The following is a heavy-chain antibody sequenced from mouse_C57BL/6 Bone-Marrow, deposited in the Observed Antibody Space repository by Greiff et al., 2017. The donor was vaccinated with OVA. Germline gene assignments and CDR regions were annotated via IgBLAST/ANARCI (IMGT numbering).Heavy chain of an antibody. CDR1: GYTFTTYP. CDR2: FHPYNDDT. Sequence: QVQLKESGAELVKPGASVKMSCKASGYTFTTYPIEWMKQNHGKSLEWIGNFHPYNDDTKYNEKFKGKATLTVEKSSSSFYLELSRLTSDDSAVYYCARPGDYDGDWFAYWGQGTLVTVSA. D-gene: IGHD2-4*01. J-gene: IGHJ3*01. V-gene: IGHV1-47*01. CDR3: ARPGDYDGDWFAY.